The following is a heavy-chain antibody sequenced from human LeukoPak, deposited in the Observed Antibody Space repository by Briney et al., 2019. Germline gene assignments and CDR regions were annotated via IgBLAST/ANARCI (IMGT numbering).Heavy chain of an antibody. CDR3: AGQQLSDAFDI. CDR1: GGSFSGYY. D-gene: IGHD6-13*01. CDR2: INHSGST. J-gene: IGHJ3*02. Sequence: PSETLSLTCAVYGGSFSGYYWSWIRQPPGKGLEWIGEINHSGSTNYNPSLKSRVTISVDTSKNQFSLKLSSVTAADTAVYYCAGQQLSDAFDIWGQGTMDTVSS. V-gene: IGHV4-34*01.